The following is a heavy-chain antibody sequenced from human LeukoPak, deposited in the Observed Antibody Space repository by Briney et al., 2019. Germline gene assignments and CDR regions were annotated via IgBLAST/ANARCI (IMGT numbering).Heavy chain of an antibody. Sequence: GASVKVSCKASGGTFIMYASSWVRQAPGQGLEWMGGIIPIFGTANYSQKFQGRVTITADESTSTAYMELSSLRSEDTAVYYCAREGYSYGPAPYYYGMDVWGQGTTVTVSS. V-gene: IGHV1-69*13. D-gene: IGHD5-18*01. CDR1: GGTFIMYA. J-gene: IGHJ6*02. CDR3: AREGYSYGPAPYYYGMDV. CDR2: IIPIFGTA.